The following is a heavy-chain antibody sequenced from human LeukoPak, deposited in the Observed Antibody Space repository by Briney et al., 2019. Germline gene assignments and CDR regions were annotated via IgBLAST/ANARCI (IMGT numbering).Heavy chain of an antibody. CDR2: IYHSGST. CDR3: ARGGGYASPIGY. V-gene: IGHV4-59*01. D-gene: IGHD5-12*01. Sequence: XXTXXWSWIRQPPGKGLEWIGYIYHSGSTNYNPSLKSRVTISVDISKNQFSLKLCSVTAADTAVYYCARGGGYASPIGYWGQGALVTVSS. J-gene: IGHJ4*02. CDR1: XXTXX.